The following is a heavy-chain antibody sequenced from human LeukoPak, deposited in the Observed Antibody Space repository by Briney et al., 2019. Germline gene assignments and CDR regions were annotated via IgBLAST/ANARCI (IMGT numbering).Heavy chain of an antibody. J-gene: IGHJ4*02. D-gene: IGHD6-13*01. CDR2: ISWNSGSI. CDR3: AKGAYSSSWYFDY. V-gene: IGHV3-9*01. Sequence: GGSLRLSCAASGFTFDDYAMHWVRQAPGKGLEWVPGISWNSGSIGYADSVKGRFTISRDNAKNSLYLQMNSLRAEDTALYYCAKGAYSSSWYFDYWGQGTLVTVSS. CDR1: GFTFDDYA.